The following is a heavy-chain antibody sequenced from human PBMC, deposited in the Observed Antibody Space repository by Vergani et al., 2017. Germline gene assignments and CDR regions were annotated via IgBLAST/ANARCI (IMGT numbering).Heavy chain of an antibody. CDR3: AKVGRSEVAGTFGAFDI. Sequence: EVQLLESGGDLVQPGGSLTLSCSASGFTFIMYAMSWVRQAPGKGLEWVSTLSASERRTHYADSVKGRFTISRDNSKNTLFLHMNSLRPEDTAVYYCAKVGRSEVAGTFGAFDIWGQGTMVTVSS. V-gene: IGHV3-23*01. CDR1: GFTFIMYA. CDR2: LSASERRT. D-gene: IGHD6-19*01. J-gene: IGHJ3*02.